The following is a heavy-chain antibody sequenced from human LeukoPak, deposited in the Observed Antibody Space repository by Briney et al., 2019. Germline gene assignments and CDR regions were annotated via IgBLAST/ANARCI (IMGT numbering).Heavy chain of an antibody. CDR2: IAGSDTRT. CDR3: TTLGYHLDS. Sequence: GGSLRLSCAASGFAFSAYEMNWVRQAPGKGLEWVSYIAGSDTRTYYADSVKGRFTIFRDNTKNSLYMQMNSLRVEDTGLYCTTLGYHLDSWGQGTLVTVSS. V-gene: IGHV3-48*03. D-gene: IGHD3-22*01. J-gene: IGHJ4*02. CDR1: GFAFSAYE.